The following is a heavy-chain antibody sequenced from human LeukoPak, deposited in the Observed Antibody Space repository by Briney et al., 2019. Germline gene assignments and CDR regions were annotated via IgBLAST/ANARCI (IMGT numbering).Heavy chain of an antibody. D-gene: IGHD2-2*01. CDR2: ISPDGSTT. Sequence: GGSLRLSCAASGFTFSSYWRHWVRQAPGKGLVWVSRISPDGSTTGHADSVKGRFTLSRDNAKNTLYLQMSSLRAEDTALYYCASTYQLPPYYFDYWGQGTLVTVSS. J-gene: IGHJ4*02. CDR1: GFTFSSYW. V-gene: IGHV3-74*01. CDR3: ASTYQLPPYYFDY.